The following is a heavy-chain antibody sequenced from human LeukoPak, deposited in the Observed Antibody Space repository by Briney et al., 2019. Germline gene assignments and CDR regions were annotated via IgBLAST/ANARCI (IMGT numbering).Heavy chain of an antibody. CDR1: GGSINNHY. CDR3: ASRPAGSTWYGVFDY. CDR2: IFNDGIT. J-gene: IGHJ4*02. V-gene: IGHV4-59*11. D-gene: IGHD6-13*01. Sequence: SETLSLTCTVSGGSINNHYWSWIRQPPGKGLEWIGYIFNDGITNYNPSLKSRVTMSVDTSRDQFSLRLTSVTAADTAIYYCASRPAGSTWYGVFDYWSQGTLVTVS.